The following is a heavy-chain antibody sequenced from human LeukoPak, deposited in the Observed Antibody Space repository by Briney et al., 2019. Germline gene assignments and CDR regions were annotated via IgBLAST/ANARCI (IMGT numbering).Heavy chain of an antibody. CDR1: GGSFSGYY. V-gene: IGHV4-34*01. J-gene: IGHJ6*03. CDR3: ARETYYYGSGSYYADYYHYYMDV. CDR2: INHSGST. D-gene: IGHD3-10*01. Sequence: PSETLSLTCAVYGGSFSGYYWSWIRQPPGKGLEWIGEINHSGSTNYNPSLKSRVTISVDTSKNQFSLKLSSVTAADTAVYYCARETYYYGSGSYYADYYHYYMDVWGKGTTVTISS.